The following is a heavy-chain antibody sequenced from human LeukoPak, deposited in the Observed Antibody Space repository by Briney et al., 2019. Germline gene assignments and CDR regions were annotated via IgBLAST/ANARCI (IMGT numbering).Heavy chain of an antibody. J-gene: IGHJ4*02. V-gene: IGHV4-4*02. Sequence: PSGTLSLTCAVSGGSISSSNWWSWVRQPPGKGLEWIGEIYHSGSTNYNPSLKSQVTISVDKSKNQFSLKLSSVTAADTAVYYCARGSKGYSYGCFDYWGQGTLVTVSS. CDR1: GGSISSSNW. CDR2: IYHSGST. D-gene: IGHD5-18*01. CDR3: ARGSKGYSYGCFDY.